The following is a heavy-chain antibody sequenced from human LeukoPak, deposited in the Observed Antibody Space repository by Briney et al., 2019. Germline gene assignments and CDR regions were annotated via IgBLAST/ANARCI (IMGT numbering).Heavy chain of an antibody. CDR1: GASISGYF. V-gene: IGHV4-4*07. D-gene: IGHD5-12*01. J-gene: IGHJ4*02. Sequence: PSETLSLTCTVSGASISGYFWSWIRQPAGKGLEWIGRIYSSGNTNYNRSLKSRVTMSVDTSKNQFSLKLSSVTAADTAVYYCARDGSGYSGYESFDYWGQGTLVTVSS. CDR2: IYSSGNT. CDR3: ARDGSGYSGYESFDY.